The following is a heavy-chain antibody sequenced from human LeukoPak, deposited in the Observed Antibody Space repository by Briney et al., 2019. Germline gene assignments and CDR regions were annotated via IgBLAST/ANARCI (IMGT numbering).Heavy chain of an antibody. CDR2: IYYSGST. Sequence: SSQTLSLTCTVSGGSISSGSYYWSWIRQPPGKGLEWIGYIYYSGSTNYNPSLKSRVTISVDTSKNQFSLKLSSVTAADTAVYYCARLTGGWTTGYYFDYWGQGTLVTVSS. CDR3: ARLTGGWTTGYYFDY. V-gene: IGHV4-61*01. D-gene: IGHD7-27*01. J-gene: IGHJ4*02. CDR1: GGSISSGSYY.